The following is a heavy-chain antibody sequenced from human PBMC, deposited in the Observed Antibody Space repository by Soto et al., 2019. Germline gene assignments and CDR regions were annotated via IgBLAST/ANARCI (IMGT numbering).Heavy chain of an antibody. D-gene: IGHD5-18*01. Sequence: QVQLGQSGAEVKKPGASVKVSCKASGYTFTRYGISWVRQAPGQGLEWMGWISAYSGNTNYAQKLQGRVTMTKDTSTSTAYMERRSLRSDDTAVYYCARWGTAMDATRAAVSTRHDAFDIWGQGTMVTVSS. CDR3: ARWGTAMDATRAAVSTRHDAFDI. CDR2: ISAYSGNT. V-gene: IGHV1-18*01. J-gene: IGHJ3*02. CDR1: GYTFTRYG.